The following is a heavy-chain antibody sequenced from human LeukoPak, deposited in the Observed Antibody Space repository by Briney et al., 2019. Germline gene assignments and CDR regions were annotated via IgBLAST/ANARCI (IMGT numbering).Heavy chain of an antibody. CDR1: GYTFTSYG. CDR3: ARDSTPIVVVVAATYYYGMDV. CDR2: ISAYNGNT. D-gene: IGHD2-15*01. J-gene: IGHJ6*04. V-gene: IGHV1-18*04. Sequence: ASVKVSCTASGYTFTSYGISWVRQAPGQGLEWMGWISAYNGNTNYAQKLQGRVTMTTDTSTSTAYMELRSLRSDDTAVYYCARDSTPIVVVVAATYYYGMDVWGKGTTVTVSS.